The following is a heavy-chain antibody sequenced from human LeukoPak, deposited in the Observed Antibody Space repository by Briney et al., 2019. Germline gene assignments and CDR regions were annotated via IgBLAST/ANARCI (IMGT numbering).Heavy chain of an antibody. CDR1: GVSISLGGYY. V-gene: IGHV4-31*03. D-gene: IGHD5-24*01. CDR3: ARGVRWLQLSYFDY. J-gene: IGHJ4*02. CDR2: IYYSGST. Sequence: SETLSLTCTVSGVSISLGGYYWGWIRQHPGKGLEWIGYIYYSGSTYYNPSLKSRVTISVDTSKNQFSLKLSSVTAADTAVYYCARGVRWLQLSYFDYWGQGTLVTVSS.